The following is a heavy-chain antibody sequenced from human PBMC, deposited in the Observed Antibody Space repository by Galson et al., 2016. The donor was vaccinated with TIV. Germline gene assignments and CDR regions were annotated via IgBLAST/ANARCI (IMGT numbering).Heavy chain of an antibody. CDR1: GFTFTDYY. D-gene: IGHD3-22*01. V-gene: IGHV3-11*04. CDR3: ARAVTMRVADYYYGMDV. Sequence: LRLSCAVSGFTFTDYYMNWIRQAPGKGLEWVSYISNGGSTTYYADFVKGRFTISRDNAKNSLYLHMGSLRAEDTAVYYCARAVTMRVADYYYGMDVWGQGTAVTVSS. J-gene: IGHJ6*02. CDR2: ISNGGSTT.